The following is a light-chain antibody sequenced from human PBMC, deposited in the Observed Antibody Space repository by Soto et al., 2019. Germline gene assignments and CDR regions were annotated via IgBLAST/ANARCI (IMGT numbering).Light chain of an antibody. V-gene: IGKV3D-15*01. CDR1: QSISRN. CDR3: QQYYVWPLT. CDR2: GAS. Sequence: DIVMTQSPGSLSVSPGERATLSCKASQSISRNLAWYQQKHGQAPRLVIYGASTRATGFSARFSGSGSGTDFTLTINSLQSEDYALYYCQQYYVWPLTFGPGTKVDIK. J-gene: IGKJ3*01.